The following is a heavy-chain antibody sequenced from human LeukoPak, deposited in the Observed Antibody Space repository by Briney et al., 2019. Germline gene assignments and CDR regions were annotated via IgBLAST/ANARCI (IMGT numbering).Heavy chain of an antibody. CDR1: GGSISTYY. J-gene: IGHJ6*02. D-gene: IGHD1-26*01. V-gene: IGHV4-59*12. CDR3: ARRRSGSYFNYYYGMDV. CDR2: IYYSGSI. Sequence: PSETLSLTCTVSGGSISTYYWSWIRQSPGKGLEWIGHIYYSGSIKYNPSLKSRVTISLDTSKNQFSLKLSSVTAADTAVYYCARRRSGSYFNYYYGMDVWGQGTTVTVSS.